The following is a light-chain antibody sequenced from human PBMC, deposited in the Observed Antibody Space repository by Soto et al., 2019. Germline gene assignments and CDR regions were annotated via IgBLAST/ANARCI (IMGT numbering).Light chain of an antibody. J-gene: IGKJ3*01. CDR2: GAS. Sequence: EVAMTQSPATLSVSPGERAILSCRTSQGVSSNLSCYQQKPCLPPSLLIYGASTRATGIPARFSGSGSGTEFTLTISSLQSEDFAVYYCQQYDNRPPFTFGPGTKVDIK. CDR1: QGVSSN. V-gene: IGKV3-15*01. CDR3: QQYDNRPPFT.